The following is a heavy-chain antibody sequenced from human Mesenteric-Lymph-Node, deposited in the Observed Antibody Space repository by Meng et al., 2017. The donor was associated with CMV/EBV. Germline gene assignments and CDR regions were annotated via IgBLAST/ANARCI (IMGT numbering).Heavy chain of an antibody. CDR1: GFTFRNYW. V-gene: IGHV3-7*01. Sequence: GESLKISCVASGFTFRNYWMGWVRQAPGRGLEWVANIKTDGSDTYYVDSVKGRFTISRDNANNLLYLQMNSLRAEDTAVYYCARDRGYNWNVDYWGQGTLVTVSS. D-gene: IGHD1-1*01. CDR2: IKTDGSDT. CDR3: ARDRGYNWNVDY. J-gene: IGHJ4*02.